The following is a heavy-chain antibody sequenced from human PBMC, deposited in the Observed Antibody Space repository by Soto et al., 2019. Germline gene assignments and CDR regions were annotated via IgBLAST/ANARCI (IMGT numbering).Heavy chain of an antibody. J-gene: IGHJ4*02. V-gene: IGHV4-30-4*08. CDR2: IYYSGNT. CDR1: GVAMTYGGYS. Sequence: SETLSLTCSVSGVAMTYGGYSWSWIRQSPEKGLEWLGYIYYSGNTYYNPSLKSRVTMSVDTSKNQFSLKLSPVTAADTAIYYGARGKVFSYWGQGTLVTVSS. CDR3: ARGKVFSY.